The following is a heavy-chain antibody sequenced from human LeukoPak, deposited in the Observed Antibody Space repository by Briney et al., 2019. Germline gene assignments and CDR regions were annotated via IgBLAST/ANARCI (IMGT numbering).Heavy chain of an antibody. J-gene: IGHJ5*02. Sequence: SETLSLTCTVSGGSISNYYWSWIRQPPGKGLEWIGYMYYSGSTNYNPSLKSRVTISVDTSKNQFSLKLSSVTAADTAVYYCARGRRRYYDSSGYYTWGQGTLVTVSS. CDR3: ARGRRRYYDSSGYYT. CDR2: MYYSGST. D-gene: IGHD3-22*01. CDR1: GGSISNYY. V-gene: IGHV4-59*12.